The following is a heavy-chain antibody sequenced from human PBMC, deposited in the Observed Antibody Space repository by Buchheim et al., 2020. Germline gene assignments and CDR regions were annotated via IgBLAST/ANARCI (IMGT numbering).Heavy chain of an antibody. D-gene: IGHD3-3*01. CDR3: ACTIFGVVDEYFQH. J-gene: IGHJ1*01. Sequence: QVQLQESGPGLVKPSETLSLTCTVSGGSTSSYYWSWIRQPPGKGLEWIGYIYYSGSTNYNPSLKSRVTISVDTSKNQFSPKLSSVTAADTAVYYCACTIFGVVDEYFQHWGQGTL. CDR2: IYYSGST. V-gene: IGHV4-59*01. CDR1: GGSTSSYY.